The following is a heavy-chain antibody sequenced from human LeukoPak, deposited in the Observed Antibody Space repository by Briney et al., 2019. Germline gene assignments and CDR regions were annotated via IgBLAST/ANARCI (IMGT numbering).Heavy chain of an antibody. D-gene: IGHD3-9*01. J-gene: IGHJ4*02. V-gene: IGHV3-7*01. CDR1: GFTFSNYW. CDR2: IKQDGSER. Sequence: PGGSLRLSCAVSGFTFSNYWMSWVRQAPGKGLEWVANIKQDGSERYYVDSVKGRFTISRDNAKNSLYLQMNSLRAEDTAIYYCARDYDILTAYHASFDYWGQGTLVTVSS. CDR3: ARDYDILTAYHASFDY.